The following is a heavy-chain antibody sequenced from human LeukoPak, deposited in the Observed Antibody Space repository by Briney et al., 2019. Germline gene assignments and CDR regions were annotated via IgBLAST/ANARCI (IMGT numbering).Heavy chain of an antibody. CDR2: ISSSSSTI. CDR3: ARASGDCSSASCRRPFDY. J-gene: IGHJ4*02. Sequence: PGGSLRLSCAASGFTFSSYSMNWVRQAPGKGLEWGSYISSSSSTIYYADSVKGRFTISRDNAKNSLYLQMNSLRAEDTAVYYCARASGDCSSASCRRPFDYWGQGTLVTVSS. V-gene: IGHV3-48*04. D-gene: IGHD2-2*01. CDR1: GFTFSSYS.